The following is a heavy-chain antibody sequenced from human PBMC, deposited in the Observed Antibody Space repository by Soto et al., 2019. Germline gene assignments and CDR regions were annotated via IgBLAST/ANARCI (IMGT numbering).Heavy chain of an antibody. J-gene: IGHJ6*02. D-gene: IGHD2-2*01. CDR1: GGTFSSYA. CDR2: IIPISGTA. CDR3: ARSQGSSTSLEIYYYYYYGMDV. V-gene: IGHV1-69*01. Sequence: QVQLVQSGAEVKKPGSSVKVSCKASGGTFSSYAISWVRQAPGQGLEWMGGIIPISGTANYAQKFQGRVTSTSDESTSTDYMGLSSLRSEDTAVYFCARSQGSSTSLEIYYYYYYGMDVWGQGTTVTVSS.